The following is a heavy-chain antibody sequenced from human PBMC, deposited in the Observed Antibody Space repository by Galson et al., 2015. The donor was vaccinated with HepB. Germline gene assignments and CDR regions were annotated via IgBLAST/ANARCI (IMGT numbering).Heavy chain of an antibody. D-gene: IGHD3-22*01. CDR2: ISYDGNNK. CDR3: AKGITLMDNWFDP. J-gene: IGHJ5*02. CDR1: RFDFGRFG. V-gene: IGHV3-30*18. Sequence: SLRLSCAASRFDFGRFGMHWVRQAPGKGLEWVAFISYDGNNKYYADSVNGRFTISRDNSNNTLFLQMSSLRNEDTAVYYCAKGITLMDNWFDPWGQGALVTVSS.